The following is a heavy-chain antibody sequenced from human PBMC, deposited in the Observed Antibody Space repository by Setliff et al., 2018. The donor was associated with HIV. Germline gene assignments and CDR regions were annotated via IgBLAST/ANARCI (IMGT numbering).Heavy chain of an antibody. CDR3: ARDRAESYYYYYYMDV. J-gene: IGHJ6*03. Sequence: PSETLSLTCTVSGGSISSGSYYWSWIRQPAGKGLEWIGRIYTSGSTNYNPSLKSRVTISVDTSKNQFSLKLSSVTAADTAVYYCARDRAESYYYYYYMDVWGKGTTVTVSS. CDR1: GGSISSGSYY. D-gene: IGHD2-21*01. V-gene: IGHV4-61*02. CDR2: IYTSGST.